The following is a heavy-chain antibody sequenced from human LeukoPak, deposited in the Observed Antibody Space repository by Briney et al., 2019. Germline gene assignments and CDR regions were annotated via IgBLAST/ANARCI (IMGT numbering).Heavy chain of an antibody. CDR1: GYIFTGYY. CDR3: ARVLRTVAGTRYFDL. Sequence: ASVKVSCKASGYIFTGYYMHWVRQAPGQGLEWMGWINPNSGGTNYAQKFQGRVTMTRDTSISTAYMELSRLRSDDTAVYYCARVLRTVAGTRYFDLWGRGTLVTVSS. V-gene: IGHV1-2*02. CDR2: INPNSGGT. J-gene: IGHJ2*01. D-gene: IGHD6-19*01.